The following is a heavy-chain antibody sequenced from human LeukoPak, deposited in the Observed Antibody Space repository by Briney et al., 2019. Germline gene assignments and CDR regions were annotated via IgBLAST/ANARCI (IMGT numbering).Heavy chain of an antibody. J-gene: IGHJ4*02. CDR3: ARVEGVVVITPVDY. Sequence: ASVKVSCKASGYTFTNYAVSWVRQAPGQGLEWMGWFRAYNGHTSYAQNLQGRVTMTTDTSTSTAYMELRSLRSDDTAVYYCARVEGVVVITPVDYWGQGTLVTVSS. CDR1: GYTFTNYA. V-gene: IGHV1-18*01. D-gene: IGHD3-22*01. CDR2: FRAYNGHT.